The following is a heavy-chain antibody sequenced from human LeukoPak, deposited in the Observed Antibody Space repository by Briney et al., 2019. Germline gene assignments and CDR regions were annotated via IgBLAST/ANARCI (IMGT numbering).Heavy chain of an antibody. V-gene: IGHV3-21*01. CDR1: GFTFSSYS. Sequence: GGSLRLSCAASGFTFSSYSMNWVRQAPGKGLEWVSSISSSSSYIYYADSVKGRFTISRDNAKNSLYLQMNSLRAEDTAVYYCARVGYDFWSGYSNYFDYWGQGTLVTVSS. CDR3: ARVGYDFWSGYSNYFDY. CDR2: ISSSSSYI. J-gene: IGHJ4*02. D-gene: IGHD3-3*01.